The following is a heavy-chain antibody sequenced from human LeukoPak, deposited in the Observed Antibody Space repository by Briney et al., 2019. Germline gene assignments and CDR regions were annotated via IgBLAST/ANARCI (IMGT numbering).Heavy chain of an antibody. D-gene: IGHD5/OR15-5a*01. CDR1: RFTSSDYS. Sequence: SLRLSCAPSRFTSSDYSMSWIRHTPQKGLERVSYITSSGSTTNYADSVKGRFTIPRDNPKNSLYLNMNSLRAEAPAVYSCAIEHRSTPDWGQGTLVTVSS. V-gene: IGHV3-11*01. J-gene: IGHJ4*02. CDR2: ITSSGSTT. CDR3: AIEHRSTPD.